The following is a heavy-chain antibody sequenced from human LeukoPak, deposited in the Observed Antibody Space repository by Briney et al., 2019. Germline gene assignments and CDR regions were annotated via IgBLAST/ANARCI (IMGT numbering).Heavy chain of an antibody. CDR3: ARDRSYYDILTGYYPHHDY. D-gene: IGHD3-9*01. V-gene: IGHV3-11*05. Sequence: PGGSLRLSCAASGLTFSDYYMSWIRQAPGKGLEWVSYISSSSSYTNYADSVKGRFTISRDNAKNSLYLQMNSLRAEDTAVYYCARDRSYYDILTGYYPHHDYWGQGTLVTVSS. J-gene: IGHJ4*02. CDR2: ISSSSSYT. CDR1: GLTFSDYY.